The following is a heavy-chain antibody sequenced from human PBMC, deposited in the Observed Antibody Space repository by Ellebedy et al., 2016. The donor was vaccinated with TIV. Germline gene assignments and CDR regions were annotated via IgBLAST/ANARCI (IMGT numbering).Heavy chain of an antibody. CDR3: ASDGNKLDY. D-gene: IGHD1-1*01. CDR2: ISSSSSTI. CDR1: GFTFSSYS. V-gene: IGHV3-48*02. J-gene: IGHJ4*02. Sequence: GESLKISCAASGFTFSSYSMNWVRQAPGKGLEWVSYISSSSSTIYYADSVKGRFTISRDNAKNLLYLQMNRLRDEDTAVYYCASDGNKLDYWGQGTLVIVSS.